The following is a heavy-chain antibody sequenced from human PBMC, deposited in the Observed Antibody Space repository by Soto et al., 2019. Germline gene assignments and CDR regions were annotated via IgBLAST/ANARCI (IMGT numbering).Heavy chain of an antibody. D-gene: IGHD5-18*01. CDR2: ISWNSGSI. CDR1: GFTFDDYA. CDR3: AKGASYGGLARGYYYYGMDV. Sequence: HPGGSLRLSCAASGFTFDDYAMHWVRQAPGKGLEWVSGISWNSGSIGYADSVKGRFTISRDNAKNSLYLQMNSLRAEDTALYYCAKGASYGGLARGYYYYGMDVWGQGTTVTVSS. J-gene: IGHJ6*02. V-gene: IGHV3-9*01.